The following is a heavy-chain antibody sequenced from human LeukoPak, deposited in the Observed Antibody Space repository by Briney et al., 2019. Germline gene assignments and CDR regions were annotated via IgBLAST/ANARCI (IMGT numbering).Heavy chain of an antibody. Sequence: GGSLRLSCAASGFTFRTYEMNWVRQAPGKGVEWVSYISSSGDTIYYADSVKGRFTISRDNAKNSLYLQMNSLRAEDTAIYYCARDYGSDYWGQGTLVTVSS. CDR2: ISSSGDTI. CDR3: ARDYGSDY. J-gene: IGHJ4*02. D-gene: IGHD3-10*01. CDR1: GFTFRTYE. V-gene: IGHV3-48*03.